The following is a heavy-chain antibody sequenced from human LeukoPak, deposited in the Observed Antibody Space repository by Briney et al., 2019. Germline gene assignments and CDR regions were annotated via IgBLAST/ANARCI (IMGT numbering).Heavy chain of an antibody. Sequence: PSETLPLTCAVSGGSISNINWWSWVRPPPGKGLEWIGEIYHSGSTNYNPSLNSRVTMSVDKSKNQYSLTLSSVTAADTAVYYCARLGYCSAVSCSSVFDFWGQGTLVTVSS. V-gene: IGHV4-4*02. D-gene: IGHD2-15*01. CDR1: GGSISNINW. J-gene: IGHJ4*02. CDR3: ARLGYCSAVSCSSVFDF. CDR2: IYHSGST.